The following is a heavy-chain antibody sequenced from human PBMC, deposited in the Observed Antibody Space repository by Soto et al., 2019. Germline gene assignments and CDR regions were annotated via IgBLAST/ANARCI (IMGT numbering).Heavy chain of an antibody. CDR2: IYPGDSDT. J-gene: IGHJ6*02. Sequence: PGESLKISCKGLGNSFNNWIGWVRQMPGKGLEWMGIIYPGDSDTRYSPSFQGQVTISADKSISTAYLQWSSLKASDTAMYYCARTAAAGKYYYGTDVWGQGTTVTVSS. D-gene: IGHD6-13*01. CDR3: ARTAAAGKYYYGTDV. CDR1: GNSFNNW. V-gene: IGHV5-51*01.